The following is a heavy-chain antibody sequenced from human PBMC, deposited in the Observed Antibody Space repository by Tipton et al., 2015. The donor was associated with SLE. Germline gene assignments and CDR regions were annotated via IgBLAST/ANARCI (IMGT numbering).Heavy chain of an antibody. J-gene: IGHJ5*02. CDR3: ARDPPNRGEPFWFIP. V-gene: IGHV4-4*07. Sequence: TLSLTCTVSGGSISSYYLSWVPQPAGQGLGWIGRTYTRGSTNYNPSLKKRVTMSVDTSKNQFSLKLSSVTAADTAVYYCARDPPNRGEPFWFIPGGPGTLATVS. CDR1: GGSISSYY. D-gene: IGHD4-17*01. CDR2: TYTRGST.